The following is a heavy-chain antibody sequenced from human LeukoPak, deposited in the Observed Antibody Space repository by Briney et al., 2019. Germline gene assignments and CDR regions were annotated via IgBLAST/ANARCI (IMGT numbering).Heavy chain of an antibody. V-gene: IGHV1-18*01. CDR2: ISAYNGNT. CDR1: GYTFTSYG. CDR3: ASGSAEDILVVPAAALQH. Sequence: AAVKVSCKASGYTFTSYGISWVGQAPGQGLEWMGWISAYNGNTNYAQKLQGRVTMTTDTSTSTAYMELRSLRSDDTAVYYCASGSAEDILVVPAAALQHWGQGTLVTVSS. J-gene: IGHJ1*01. D-gene: IGHD2-2*01.